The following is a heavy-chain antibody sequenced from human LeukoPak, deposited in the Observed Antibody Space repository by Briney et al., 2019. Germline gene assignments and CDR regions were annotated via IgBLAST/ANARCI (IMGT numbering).Heavy chain of an antibody. CDR1: GYTFTGYY. Sequence: ASVKVSCKASGYTFTGYYMHWVRQAPGQGLEWMGRINPNSGGTNYAQKFRGWVTMTRDTSISTAYMELSRLRSDDTAVYYCARDSMVRGVNLYYYYGMDVWGQGTTVTVSS. V-gene: IGHV1-2*04. CDR2: INPNSGGT. D-gene: IGHD3-10*01. J-gene: IGHJ6*02. CDR3: ARDSMVRGVNLYYYYGMDV.